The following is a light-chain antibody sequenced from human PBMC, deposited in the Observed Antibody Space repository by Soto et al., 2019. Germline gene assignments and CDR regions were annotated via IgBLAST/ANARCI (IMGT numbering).Light chain of an antibody. CDR3: RSLAPATPSQVV. CDR1: SSDVGNSDY. V-gene: IGLV2-14*03. J-gene: IGLJ2*01. CDR2: GVT. Sequence: QSALTQPASVSGSPGQSITISCTGTSSDVGNSDYVSWYQHHPGKAPKLMISGVTNRPSGVSNRFSGSKSGNTASLTISGPKAEEGFNYLSRSLAPATPSQVVFGGGTNLTAL.